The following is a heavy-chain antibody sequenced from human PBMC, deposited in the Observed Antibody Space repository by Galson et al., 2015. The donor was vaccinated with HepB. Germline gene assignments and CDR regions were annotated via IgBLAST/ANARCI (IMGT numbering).Heavy chain of an antibody. J-gene: IGHJ6*01. CDR1: GFTFTDYY. V-gene: IGHV1-2*04. CDR3: ARYYFYGFDV. CDR2: INPDTGGT. Sequence: SVKVSCKASGFTFTDYYIHWVRQAPGQALEWMGWINPDTGGTSYAQKFQDWVSMTRDTPMSTASMELRSLRSDDTAVYYCARYYFYGFDVWGQGTTVTVAS.